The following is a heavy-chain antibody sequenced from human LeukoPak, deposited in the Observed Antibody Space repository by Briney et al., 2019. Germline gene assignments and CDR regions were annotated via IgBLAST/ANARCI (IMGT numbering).Heavy chain of an antibody. CDR3: ARGDYGDYLRWFDP. Sequence: GGSLRLSCAASGFTVSSNYMSWVRQAPGKGLEWVGRIKSKTDGGTTDYAAPVKGRFTISRDNSKNTLYLQMNSLRAEDTAVYYCARGDYGDYLRWFDPWGQGTLVTVSS. J-gene: IGHJ5*02. D-gene: IGHD4-17*01. CDR2: IKSKTDGGTT. V-gene: IGHV3-15*01. CDR1: GFTVSSNY.